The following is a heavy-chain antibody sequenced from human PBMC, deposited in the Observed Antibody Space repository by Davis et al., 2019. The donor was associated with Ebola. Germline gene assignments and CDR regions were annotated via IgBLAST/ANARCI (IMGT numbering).Heavy chain of an antibody. V-gene: IGHV3-13*01. CDR1: GFTFSSYD. J-gene: IGHJ4*02. CDR2: IGIAADT. D-gene: IGHD5-24*01. CDR3: VRGGSETYNFDY. Sequence: GESLKISCAVSGFTFSSYDMHWVRQTIGKGLELVSTIGIAADTYYPGSVKGRFTIPRDNANNSLYLQMSSLRAGDTAVYHCVRGGSETYNFDYWGQGTLVTVSS.